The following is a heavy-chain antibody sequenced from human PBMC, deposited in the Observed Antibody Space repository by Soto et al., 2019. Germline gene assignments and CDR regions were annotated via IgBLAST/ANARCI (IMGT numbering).Heavy chain of an antibody. CDR1: GFTFSSYG. Sequence: GGSLRLSCAASGFTFSSYGMYWVRQAPGKGLEWLALVSYDGSSKYYADSVKGRFTISRDNAKNTLYLQMNSLRAEDTAVYYCARGDRGAFDLWGQGTMVTVSS. CDR2: VSYDGSSK. V-gene: IGHV3-30*03. CDR3: ARGDRGAFDL. J-gene: IGHJ3*01. D-gene: IGHD2-21*02.